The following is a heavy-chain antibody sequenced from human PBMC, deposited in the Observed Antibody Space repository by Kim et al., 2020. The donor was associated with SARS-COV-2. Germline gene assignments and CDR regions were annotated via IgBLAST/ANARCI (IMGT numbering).Heavy chain of an antibody. V-gene: IGHV3-33*01. J-gene: IGHJ4*02. D-gene: IGHD1-26*01. CDR3: ARDLGGSSSLLGY. Sequence: YADSGEGRFTISRYNSQNTLYLKMNSRRAEDTAVYYCARDLGGSSSLLGYWGQGTLVTVSS.